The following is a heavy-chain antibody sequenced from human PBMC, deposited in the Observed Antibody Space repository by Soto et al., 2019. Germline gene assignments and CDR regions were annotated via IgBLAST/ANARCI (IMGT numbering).Heavy chain of an antibody. J-gene: IGHJ2*01. CDR3: ARDRGGIHCGGDCSGWYFDL. V-gene: IGHV4-61*01. CDR1: GGSVSSGSDY. Sequence: QVQLQESGPGLVKPSETLSLTCTVSGGSVSSGSDYWSWIRQPPGKGLEWSGYVYYSGSTNYNPSLKSRVTISVDTSKHQFSLQLSSVTAADTAVYYCARDRGGIHCGGDCSGWYFDLWGRGTLVTVSS. D-gene: IGHD2-21*02. CDR2: VYYSGST.